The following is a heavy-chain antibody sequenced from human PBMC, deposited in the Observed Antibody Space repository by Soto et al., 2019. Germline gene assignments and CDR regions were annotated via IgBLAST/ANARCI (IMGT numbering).Heavy chain of an antibody. D-gene: IGHD3-22*01. CDR3: AAHDSGGYYAEY. Sequence: QLQLQESGPGLVKPSETLSLTCTVSGDSVTISDYYWGWIRLPPGKGLEWIGRFHYSGSTYYNPSLKSPVTISGDTSKKQFSLKLTSVTAADAAVYYCAAHDSGGYYAEYWGQGTLVTVSA. CDR2: FHYSGST. V-gene: IGHV4-39*01. CDR1: GDSVTISDYY. J-gene: IGHJ4*02.